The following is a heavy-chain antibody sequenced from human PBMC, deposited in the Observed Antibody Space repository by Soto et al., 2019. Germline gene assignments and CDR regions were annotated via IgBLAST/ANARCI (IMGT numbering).Heavy chain of an antibody. CDR2: VYWQDDK. Sequence: QITLKESGPSLVKPTQTLTLTCTYSGFSLTNTGVTVGWIRQPQGKALEWLALVYWQDDKRYNPSLRNRLTIAKDTYKKRVVLTLANVGPVDTATYYCAHSHFEIMTGPFDSWGRGTLVTVSS. CDR1: GFSLTNTGVT. J-gene: IGHJ5*01. D-gene: IGHD3-16*01. CDR3: AHSHFEIMTGPFDS. V-gene: IGHV2-5*01.